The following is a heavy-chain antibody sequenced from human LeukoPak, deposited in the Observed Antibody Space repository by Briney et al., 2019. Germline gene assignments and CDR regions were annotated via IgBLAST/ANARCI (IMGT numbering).Heavy chain of an antibody. D-gene: IGHD2-15*01. CDR3: ARDSGGGGVGVAAPPPWFDP. V-gene: IGHV1-2*02. CDR2: INPNSGGT. J-gene: IGHJ5*02. CDR1: GYTFTGYY. Sequence: ASVKVSCKASGYTFTGYYMHWVRQAPGQGLEWMGWINPNSGGTNYAQKFQGRVTMTRDTSISTAYMELSRLRSDDTAVYYCARDSGGGGVGVAAPPPWFDPWGQGTLVTVSS.